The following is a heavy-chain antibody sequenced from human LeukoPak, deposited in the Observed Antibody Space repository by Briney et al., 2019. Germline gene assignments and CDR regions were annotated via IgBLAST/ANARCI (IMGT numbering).Heavy chain of an antibody. CDR1: GFTFSRFR. D-gene: IGHD3-16*01. V-gene: IGHV3-7*01. CDR3: ASSWGSAIDF. CDR2: INQDGSDL. J-gene: IGHJ4*02. Sequence: GESLRLSCAASGFTFSRFRMSWVRQPPGKGLEWVANINQDGSDLYYVDSVKGRITVSTDSGKNSLYLQMNSLRAEDTAVYYCASSWGSAIDFWGQGTLVTVSS.